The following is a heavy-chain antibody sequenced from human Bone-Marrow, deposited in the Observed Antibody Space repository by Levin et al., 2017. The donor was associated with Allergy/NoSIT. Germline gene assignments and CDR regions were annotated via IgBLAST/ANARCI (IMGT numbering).Heavy chain of an antibody. J-gene: IGHJ3*02. CDR1: GFTFSHYG. V-gene: IGHV3-23*01. CDR2: LSGSGGST. D-gene: IGHD6-19*01. CDR3: AKDRGWYGDAFDT. Sequence: GESLKISCAASGFTFSHYGMSWVRQAPGKGLEWVSALSGSGGSTYYADSVKGRFTVSRDNSKNTLFLQMNSLRVEDTAVYYCAKDRGWYGDAFDTWGQGTMVTVSS.